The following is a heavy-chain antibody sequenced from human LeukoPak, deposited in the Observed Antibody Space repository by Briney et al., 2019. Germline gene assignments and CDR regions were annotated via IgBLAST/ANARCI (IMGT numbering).Heavy chain of an antibody. J-gene: IGHJ4*02. CDR2: ISRNGGNT. Sequence: GGSLRLSCLGSGFTFSWYGMNWVRQAPGRGLEYVSAISRNGGNTYYVDSVKGRFTISRDNSKNTLYLQMNSLRVEDTAVYFCVKDLSDRDVDYWGQGTLVTVSS. CDR1: GFTFSWYG. CDR3: VKDLSDRDVDY. V-gene: IGHV3-64D*06. D-gene: IGHD2-21*02.